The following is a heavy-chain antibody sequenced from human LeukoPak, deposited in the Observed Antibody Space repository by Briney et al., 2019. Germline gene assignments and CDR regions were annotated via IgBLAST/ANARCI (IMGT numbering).Heavy chain of an antibody. V-gene: IGHV3-30-3*01. D-gene: IGHD3-22*01. CDR2: ISYDGSNK. CDR1: GFTFSSYA. Sequence: GGSLRLSCAASGFTFSSYAMHWVRQAPGKGREWVAVISYDGSNKYYADSVKGRFTISRDNSKNTLYLQMNSLRAEDTAVYYCARAPQIVVVIDYWGQGTLVTVSS. CDR3: ARAPQIVVVIDY. J-gene: IGHJ4*02.